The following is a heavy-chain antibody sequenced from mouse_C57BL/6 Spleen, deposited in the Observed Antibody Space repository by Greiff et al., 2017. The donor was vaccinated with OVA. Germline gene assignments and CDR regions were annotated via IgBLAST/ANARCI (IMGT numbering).Heavy chain of an antibody. CDR3: ARRSLGYAMDY. J-gene: IGHJ4*01. Sequence: VQLQQSGPELVKPGASVKLSCKASGYTFTSYDINWVKQRPGQGLEWIGWIYPRDGSTKYNEKFKGKATLTVDKPSSTAYMQLSSLTSEDSAVYYCARRSLGYAMDYWGQGTSVTVSS. CDR2: IYPRDGST. D-gene: IGHD6-5*01. V-gene: IGHV1-85*01. CDR1: GYTFTSYD.